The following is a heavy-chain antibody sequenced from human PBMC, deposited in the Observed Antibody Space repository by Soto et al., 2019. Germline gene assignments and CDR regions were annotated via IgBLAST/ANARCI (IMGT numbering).Heavy chain of an antibody. Sequence: QVQLVESGGGVVQPGRSLRLSCAASGFTFSSYGMHWVRQAPGKGLEWVAVISYDGSNMYYADSVKGRFTISRDNSKNTLYLQMNSLRAEDTAVYYCAKDLAGNYYGSGSYSLVDYWGQGTLVTVSS. CDR1: GFTFSSYG. CDR2: ISYDGSNM. J-gene: IGHJ4*02. CDR3: AKDLAGNYYGSGSYSLVDY. V-gene: IGHV3-30*18. D-gene: IGHD3-10*01.